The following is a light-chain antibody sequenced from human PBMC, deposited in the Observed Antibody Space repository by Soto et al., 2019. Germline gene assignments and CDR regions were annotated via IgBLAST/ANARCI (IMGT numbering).Light chain of an antibody. CDR2: DVN. CDR1: SSDVGGYNF. Sequence: QSALTQPASLSGSPGQSITISCTGTSSDVGGYNFVSWFQQHPGKAPKLLIYDVNSRPSGVSDRFSGSKSGNTASLTISGLQADGEADYYCSSYRSSGTVVFGGGTKLTVL. V-gene: IGLV2-14*01. CDR3: SSYRSSGTVV. J-gene: IGLJ2*01.